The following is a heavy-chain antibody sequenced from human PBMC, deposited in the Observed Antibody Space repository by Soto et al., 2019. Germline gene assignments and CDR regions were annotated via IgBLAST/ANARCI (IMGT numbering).Heavy chain of an antibody. J-gene: IGHJ4*02. Sequence: LSLTCTVSGGSISSRDSYWGWIRQPPGKGLEWIGSFHYSGSTYYNPSLKSRVTISVDTSKNQLSLRVTSVTAADTAVYYCARGFGRSHFDYWGQGTLVTVSS. CDR2: FHYSGST. CDR1: GGSISSRDSY. D-gene: IGHD3-16*01. V-gene: IGHV4-39*01. CDR3: ARGFGRSHFDY.